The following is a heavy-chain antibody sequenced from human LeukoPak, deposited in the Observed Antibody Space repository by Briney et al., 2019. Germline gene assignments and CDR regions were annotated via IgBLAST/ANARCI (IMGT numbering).Heavy chain of an antibody. Sequence: ASVKVSCKASGYTFTGYYMHWVRQAPGQGLEWMGWINPNSGGTNYAQKFQGRVTMTRDTSISTAYMELSRLRSDDTAVYYCARDLVIDCSGGSCYSDDYFDYWGQGTLVTVSS. V-gene: IGHV1-2*02. D-gene: IGHD2-15*01. CDR1: GYTFTGYY. J-gene: IGHJ4*02. CDR3: ARDLVIDCSGGSCYSDDYFDY. CDR2: INPNSGGT.